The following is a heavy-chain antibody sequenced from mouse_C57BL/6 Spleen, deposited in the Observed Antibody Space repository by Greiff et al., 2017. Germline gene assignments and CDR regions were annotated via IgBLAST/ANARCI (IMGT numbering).Heavy chain of an antibody. Sequence: EVQLQESGPGLVKPSQSLSLTCSVTGYSITSGYYWNWIRQFPGNKLEWMGYISYDGSNNYNPSLKNRISITRDTSKNQFFLKLNSVTTEDTATYYCARADGYYGYFDVWGTGTTVTVSS. V-gene: IGHV3-6*01. J-gene: IGHJ1*03. CDR1: GYSITSGYY. D-gene: IGHD2-3*01. CDR2: ISYDGSN. CDR3: ARADGYYGYFDV.